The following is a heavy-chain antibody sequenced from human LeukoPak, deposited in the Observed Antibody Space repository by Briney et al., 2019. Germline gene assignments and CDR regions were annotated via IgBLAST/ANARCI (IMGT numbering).Heavy chain of an antibody. CDR1: GGTFSSYG. CDR2: IIVIFGTA. Sequence: ASVKVSCKASGGTFSSYGISWVRQAPGQGLEWMGGIIVIFGTANYAQKFQGRVTITADESTSTAYMELSSLRSEDTAVYYCARDIKFSGSYFWFDPWGQGTLVTVSS. J-gene: IGHJ5*02. CDR3: ARDIKFSGSYFWFDP. V-gene: IGHV1-69*13. D-gene: IGHD3-10*01.